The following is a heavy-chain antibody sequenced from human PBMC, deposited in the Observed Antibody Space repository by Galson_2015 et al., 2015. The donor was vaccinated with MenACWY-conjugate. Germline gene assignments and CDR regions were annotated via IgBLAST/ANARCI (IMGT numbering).Heavy chain of an antibody. J-gene: IGHJ4*02. CDR3: AGDASGYNRHHDY. CDR1: GFTFSSYE. Sequence: CLRLCCAASGFTFSSYEMNWVRQALGKGLEWDSYSSISGFTIYYADSVKGRFTISRDKAKNSLSLQMNSLRAVDTAVYYCAGDASGYNRHHDYWGQGTLVTVFS. V-gene: IGHV3-48*03. CDR2: SSISGFTI. D-gene: IGHD6-13*01.